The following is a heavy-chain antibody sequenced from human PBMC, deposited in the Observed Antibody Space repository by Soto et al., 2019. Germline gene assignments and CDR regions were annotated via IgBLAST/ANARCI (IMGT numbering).Heavy chain of an antibody. D-gene: IGHD2-2*01. CDR3: ARDVPYQPLLQYYFDY. Sequence: GASVKVSCKASGYTFTSYGISWVRQAPGQGLEWMGWISAYNGNTNYAQKLQGRVTMTTDTSTSTAYMELRSLRSDDTAVYYCARDVPYQPLLQYYFDYWGQGTLVTVSS. CDR2: ISAYNGNT. J-gene: IGHJ4*02. V-gene: IGHV1-18*01. CDR1: GYTFTSYG.